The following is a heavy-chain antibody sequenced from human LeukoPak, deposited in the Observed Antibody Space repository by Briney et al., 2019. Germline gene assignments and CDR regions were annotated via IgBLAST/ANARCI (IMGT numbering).Heavy chain of an antibody. V-gene: IGHV3-21*01. Sequence: GGSLRLSCAACGFTFSSYSMNWVRQAPGKGLEWVSSISSSSSYIYYADSVKGRFTISRDNAKNSLYLQMNSLRAKDTAVYYCARDTRGYDILTGYQGYYWGEGTLVTVSS. CDR2: ISSSSSYI. CDR1: GFTFSSYS. J-gene: IGHJ4*02. D-gene: IGHD3-9*01. CDR3: ARDTRGYDILTGYQGYY.